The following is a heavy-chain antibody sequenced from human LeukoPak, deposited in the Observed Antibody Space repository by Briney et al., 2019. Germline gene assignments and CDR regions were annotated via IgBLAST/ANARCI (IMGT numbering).Heavy chain of an antibody. Sequence: GGSLRLSCAASGFTFSDYYMSWIRQAPGKGLEWVSSISSSSSYIYYADSVKGRFTISRDNAKNSLYLQMNSLRAEDTAVYYCARDRVYCSSTSCYPVYDAFDIWGQGTMVTVSS. V-gene: IGHV3-11*06. CDR1: GFTFSDYY. CDR3: ARDRVYCSSTSCYPVYDAFDI. CDR2: ISSSSSYI. J-gene: IGHJ3*02. D-gene: IGHD2-2*01.